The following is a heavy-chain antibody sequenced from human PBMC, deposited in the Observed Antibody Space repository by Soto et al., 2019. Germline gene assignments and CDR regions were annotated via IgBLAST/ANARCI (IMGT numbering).Heavy chain of an antibody. V-gene: IGHV4-34*01. CDR3: ARAPKVSGSSQTRPDF. CDR2: INHSGST. Sequence: PSETLSLTCAVYGGSFSGYYWSWIRQPPGKGLEWIGEINHSGSTNYNPSLKSRVSISIDTSKKQFSLNLASVSAADTAVYYCARAPKVSGSSQTRPDFWGQGTLVTVS. D-gene: IGHD6-6*01. J-gene: IGHJ4*02. CDR1: GGSFSGYY.